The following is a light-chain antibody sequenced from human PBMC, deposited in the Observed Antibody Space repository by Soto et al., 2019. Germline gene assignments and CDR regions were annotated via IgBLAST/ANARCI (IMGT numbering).Light chain of an antibody. CDR3: KQYNSFSKT. CDR1: ESIAYW. J-gene: IGKJ1*01. CDR2: AAS. Sequence: DIQMTQSPSRLSASVGDRVTITCRASESIAYWLAWYQQKPGKAPNLLIYAASTLKTGVPSRFSGSEYGTEFPLTIASLQPDDSATYYCKQYNSFSKTFGRGTKVDIK. V-gene: IGKV1-5*01.